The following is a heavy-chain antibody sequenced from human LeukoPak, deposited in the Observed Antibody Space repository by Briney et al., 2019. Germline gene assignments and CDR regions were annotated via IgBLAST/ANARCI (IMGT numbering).Heavy chain of an antibody. V-gene: IGHV3-53*01. CDR1: GFSVGTNY. CDR2: PYSGGDT. Sequence: GGSLRLSCAASGFSVGTNYMNWVRQAPGKGLEWVSIPYSGGDTYYADSVKGRFTISRDNSRNTLSLQMNSLRVDDTAVYYCTRVGDHYHWSFDLWGRGTLVTVSS. CDR3: TRVGDHYHWSFDL. J-gene: IGHJ2*01. D-gene: IGHD3-10*01.